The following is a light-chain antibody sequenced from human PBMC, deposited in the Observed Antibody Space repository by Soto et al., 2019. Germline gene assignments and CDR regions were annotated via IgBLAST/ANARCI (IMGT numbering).Light chain of an antibody. CDR2: GAS. V-gene: IGKV3-20*01. CDR1: QSVSNNY. J-gene: IGKJ1*01. Sequence: EIVLTQSPGTLSLSPGERATLSCRASQSVSNNYLAWYQQKPGQAPRLLIYGASNRATGIPDSFSDSGSGIDLTLTISRLEPEDLAVYYWQRDGSSGTCGEGTEVEIK. CDR3: QRDGSSGT.